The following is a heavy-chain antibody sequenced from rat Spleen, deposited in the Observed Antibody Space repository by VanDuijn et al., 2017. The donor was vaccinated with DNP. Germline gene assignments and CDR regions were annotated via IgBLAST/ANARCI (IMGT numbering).Heavy chain of an antibody. CDR2: ISPSGGGT. J-gene: IGHJ1*01. CDR3: ARGSGTYYWYFDF. D-gene: IGHD5-1*01. V-gene: IGHV5S13*01. Sequence: EVQLVESGGGLVQPGRSLKLSCAASGFTFSDYAMAWVRQAPTKGLEWVTSISPSGGGTYYRDSVKGRFTISRDNANHTLYLQMDSLRSEDTATYYCARGSGTYYWYFDFWGPGTMVTVSS. CDR1: GFTFSDYA.